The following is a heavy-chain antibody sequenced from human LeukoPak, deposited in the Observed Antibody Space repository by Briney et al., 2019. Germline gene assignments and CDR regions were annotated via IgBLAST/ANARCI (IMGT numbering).Heavy chain of an antibody. CDR1: GFTFSSYG. Sequence: GGSLRLSCAASGFTFSSYGMHWVRQAPGKGLEWVAFIRYDGSNKYYADSVKGRFTISRDNSKNTLYLQMNSLRAEDTAVYYCAKDSLWFGELGGYYYYYMDVWGKGTTVTISS. J-gene: IGHJ6*03. D-gene: IGHD3-10*01. V-gene: IGHV3-30*02. CDR2: IRYDGSNK. CDR3: AKDSLWFGELGGYYYYYMDV.